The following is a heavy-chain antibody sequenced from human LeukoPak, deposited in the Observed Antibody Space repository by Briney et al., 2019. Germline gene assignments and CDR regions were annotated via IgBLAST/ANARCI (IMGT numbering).Heavy chain of an antibody. CDR2: INGDGSTT. CDR3: ARDYAGSPDY. D-gene: IGHD3-10*01. V-gene: IGHV3-74*03. Sequence: GGSLRLSRTASGFTFSTYWINWVRQSPGKGLVWVALINGDGSTTTHADSVKGRFTISRDSAKNTAYLQMNSLRDEDTAVYFCARDYAGSPDYWGQGTLVTVSA. J-gene: IGHJ4*02. CDR1: GFTFSTYW.